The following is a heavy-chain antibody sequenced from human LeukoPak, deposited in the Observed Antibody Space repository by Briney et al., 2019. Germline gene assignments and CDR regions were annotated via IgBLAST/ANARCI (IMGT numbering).Heavy chain of an antibody. J-gene: IGHJ5*02. CDR1: GGSISSSSYY. CDR3: ARDIGRFDP. D-gene: IGHD1-26*01. Sequence: PSETLSPTCTVSGGSISSSSYYWSWIRQPPGKGLEWIGEINHSGSTNYNPSLKSRVTISVDTSKNQFSLKLSSVTAADTAVYYCARDIGRFDPWGQGTLVTVSS. CDR2: INHSGST. V-gene: IGHV4-39*07.